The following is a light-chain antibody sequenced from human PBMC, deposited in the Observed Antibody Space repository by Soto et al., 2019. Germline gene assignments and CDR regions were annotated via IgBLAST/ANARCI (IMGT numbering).Light chain of an antibody. CDR2: DVG. CDR3: NSYREDHPRFYV. Sequence: QCVLTQPASVSGSPGQSITISCTGTHSDIGNYNYVSWYQHLPGKAPKLMIYDVGSRPSGVSSRFSGSKSGNTASLAISGLQAEDEADYYCNSYREDHPRFYVFGTGTKVTVL. J-gene: IGLJ1*01. CDR1: HSDIGNYNY. V-gene: IGLV2-14*03.